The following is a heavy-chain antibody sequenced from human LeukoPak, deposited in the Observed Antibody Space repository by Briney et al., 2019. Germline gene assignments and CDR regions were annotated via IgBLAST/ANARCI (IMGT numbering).Heavy chain of an antibody. CDR1: GFTFSSYS. D-gene: IGHD5-18*01. CDR2: ISSSSSYI. Sequence: GGSLRLTCAASGFTFSSYSMNWVRQAPGKGLEWVSSISSSSSYIYYADSVKGRFTISRDNAKNSLYLQMNSLRAEDTAVYYCARDGFIDTAILTDYWGQGTLVTVSS. CDR3: ARDGFIDTAILTDY. J-gene: IGHJ4*02. V-gene: IGHV3-21*01.